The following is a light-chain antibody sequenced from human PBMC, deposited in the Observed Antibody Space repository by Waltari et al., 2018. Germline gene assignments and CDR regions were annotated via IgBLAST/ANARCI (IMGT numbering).Light chain of an antibody. Sequence: DIVMTQFPDSLAVSLGERATINCKSSQGVLYRSNNKEYLAWYQQKPGQPAKLLIYWASTRESGVPDRFSGSGSGTDFTLTISSLQAEDVAVYYCQEYYSTPLTFGQGTKLEIK. CDR2: WAS. CDR1: QGVLYRSNNKEY. CDR3: QEYYSTPLT. V-gene: IGKV4-1*01. J-gene: IGKJ2*01.